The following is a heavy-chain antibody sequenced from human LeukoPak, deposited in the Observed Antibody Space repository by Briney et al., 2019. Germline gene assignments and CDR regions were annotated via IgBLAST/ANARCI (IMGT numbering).Heavy chain of an antibody. D-gene: IGHD3-3*01. CDR3: ARDPATIFGVVISWKAPFDI. CDR2: IYPRDGST. Sequence: ASVKVSCKASGYTFTSNYIHWVRQAPGQGLEWMGMIYPRDGSTSYAQKFQGRVTVTRDTSTSTVHMELSGLRSEDTAVYYCARDPATIFGVVISWKAPFDIWGQGTMVTVSS. J-gene: IGHJ3*02. V-gene: IGHV1-46*01. CDR1: GYTFTSNY.